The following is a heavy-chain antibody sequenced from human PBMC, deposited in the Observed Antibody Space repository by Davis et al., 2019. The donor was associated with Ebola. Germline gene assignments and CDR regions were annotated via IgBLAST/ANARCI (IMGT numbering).Heavy chain of an antibody. Sequence: GESLKISCAASGFTFSSYWMHWDRQAPGKGLVWVSRINSDGRTTRYADFAKGRFTIARDNAKNTLYLQMNSLRAEDTAVYYCAREEYDSNGYYVDYWGQGTLVTVSS. V-gene: IGHV3-74*01. CDR3: AREEYDSNGYYVDY. CDR2: INSDGRTT. CDR1: GFTFSSYW. D-gene: IGHD3-22*01. J-gene: IGHJ4*02.